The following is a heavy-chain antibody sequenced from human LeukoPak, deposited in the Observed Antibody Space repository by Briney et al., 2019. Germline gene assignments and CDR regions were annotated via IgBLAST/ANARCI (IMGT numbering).Heavy chain of an antibody. CDR2: ISGSGGST. V-gene: IGHV3-23*01. Sequence: PGGSLRLSCAASGFTVSSNHMSWVRQAPGKGLEWVSAISGSGGSTYYADSVKGRFTISRDNSKNTVYLQMNSLRADDTAVYYCAKDLSPGVYWGQGTLVTVSS. CDR3: AKDLSPGVY. CDR1: GFTVSSNH. J-gene: IGHJ4*02.